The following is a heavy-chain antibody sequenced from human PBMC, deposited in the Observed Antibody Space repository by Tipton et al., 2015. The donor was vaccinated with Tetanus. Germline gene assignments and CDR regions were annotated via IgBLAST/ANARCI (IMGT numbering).Heavy chain of an antibody. D-gene: IGHD6-19*01. CDR2: IYHSGNT. J-gene: IGHJ4*02. Sequence: LRLSCAASGFTFSSYAINWVRQAPGQGLEWVGSIYHSGNTYYNSSLKSRLTISVDTSKNQIYLTLSSVTAADTGVYYCAKLIRQWLAPDYNIWGQGTLVTVSS. CDR1: GFTFSSYAI. V-gene: IGHV4-38-2*01. CDR3: AKLIRQWLAPDYNI.